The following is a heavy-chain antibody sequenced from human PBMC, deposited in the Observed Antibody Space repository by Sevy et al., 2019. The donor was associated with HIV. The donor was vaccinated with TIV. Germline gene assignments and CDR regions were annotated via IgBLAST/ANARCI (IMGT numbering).Heavy chain of an antibody. J-gene: IGHJ3*02. CDR3: ARDSYYYDSSDYRDAFDI. CDR1: GDSVSSDSAA. V-gene: IGHV6-1*01. D-gene: IGHD3-22*01. CDR2: TYYRSKWYN. Sequence: SQTLSLTCDISGDSVSSDSAAWNWIRQSPSRGLEWLGKTYYRSKWYNDYAVSVKGRITINPDTSKNQLSLQLNSVTPEDTAVYYCARDSYYYDSSDYRDAFDIWGQGTMVTVSS.